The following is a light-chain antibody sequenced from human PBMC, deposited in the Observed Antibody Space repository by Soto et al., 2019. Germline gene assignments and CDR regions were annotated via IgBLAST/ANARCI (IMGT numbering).Light chain of an antibody. CDR2: RNN. Sequence: QSVLTQPPSASGTPGQRVTISCYGSSSNIGSNYVYWYQQLPGTAPKLLIYRNNQRPSGVPDRFSGSKSGTSASLAISGLRSEDEADYYCAAWDDSLSGPVFGTGTKVTV. J-gene: IGLJ1*01. CDR3: AAWDDSLSGPV. V-gene: IGLV1-47*01. CDR1: SSNIGSNY.